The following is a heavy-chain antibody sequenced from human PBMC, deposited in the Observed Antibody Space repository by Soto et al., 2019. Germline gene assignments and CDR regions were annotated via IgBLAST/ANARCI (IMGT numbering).Heavy chain of an antibody. Sequence: EXLXLTCGVSSGSFXTNNWLTLVRQPPGQGLEWIGEIYRTGRTNYNTSLKSRVTISLDKSENQFSLKVTSLTAADTAVYYCASRDPGTSVDYWGQGNLVTVS. CDR3: ASRDPGTSVDY. J-gene: IGHJ4*02. CDR1: SGSFXTNNW. CDR2: IYRTGRT. D-gene: IGHD1-7*01. V-gene: IGHV4-4*02.